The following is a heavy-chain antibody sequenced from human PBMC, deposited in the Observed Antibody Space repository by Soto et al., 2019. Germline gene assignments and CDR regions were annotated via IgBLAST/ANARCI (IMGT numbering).Heavy chain of an antibody. CDR1: GGSVRAPDW. D-gene: IGHD1-1*01. V-gene: IGHV4-4*02. CDR3: ARVRQGCSANNCYFDP. Sequence: SETLSLTCTLSGGSVRAPDWWNWVRQSPDKGLEWIAEVHISGHSNYNPSLRSRVSVSIDSSKNQFYLNLNSVTAADTAIYYCARVRQGCSANNCYFDPWGQGTLVTVSS. J-gene: IGHJ5*02. CDR2: VHISGHS.